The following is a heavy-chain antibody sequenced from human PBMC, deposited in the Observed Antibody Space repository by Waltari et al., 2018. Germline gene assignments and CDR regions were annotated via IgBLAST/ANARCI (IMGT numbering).Heavy chain of an antibody. CDR3: ARLWGSSSWSETDYFDY. CDR2: IYHSGST. Sequence: QVQLQESGPGLVKPSETLSLTCAVYGYSISRGYYWGWLRQPPGKGLEWIGSIYHSGSTYYNPSLKSRVTISVDTSKNQFSLKLSSVTAADTAVYYCARLWGSSSWSETDYFDYWGQGTLVTVSS. J-gene: IGHJ4*02. D-gene: IGHD6-13*01. V-gene: IGHV4-38-2*01. CDR1: GYSISRGYY.